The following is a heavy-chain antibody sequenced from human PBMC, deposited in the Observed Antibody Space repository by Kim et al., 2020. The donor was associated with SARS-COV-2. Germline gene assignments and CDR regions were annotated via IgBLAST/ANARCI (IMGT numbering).Heavy chain of an antibody. Sequence: GESLKISCKGSGYSFTSYWISWVRQMPGKGLAWMGRIDPSDSYTNYSPSFQGHVTISADKSSSTAYLQWSSLKASDTAMYYCARCSSSWYQGNYYYYYDMDVWGQGTTVTDSS. D-gene: IGHD6-13*01. CDR2: IDPSDSYT. J-gene: IGHJ6*02. CDR3: ARCSSSWYQGNYYYYYDMDV. CDR1: GYSFTSYW. V-gene: IGHV5-10-1*01.